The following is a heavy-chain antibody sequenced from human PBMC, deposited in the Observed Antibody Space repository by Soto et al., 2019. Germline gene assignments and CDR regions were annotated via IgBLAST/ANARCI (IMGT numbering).Heavy chain of an antibody. D-gene: IGHD4-17*01. J-gene: IGHJ2*01. CDR2: INHSGST. CDR1: GGSFSGYY. CDR3: AAHLKTTVTAYWYFDL. Sequence: SETLSLTCAVCGGSFSGYYWSWIRQPPGKGLEWIGEINHSGSTNFNPSLKSRVRISVDTSKMQFSLKLSSVTAADTAVYYCAAHLKTTVTAYWYFDLWGRGTQVTVSS. V-gene: IGHV4-34*01.